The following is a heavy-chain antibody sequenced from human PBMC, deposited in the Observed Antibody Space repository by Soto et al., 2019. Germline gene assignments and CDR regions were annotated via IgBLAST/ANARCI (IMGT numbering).Heavy chain of an antibody. CDR2: IYTSGST. J-gene: IGHJ4*02. Sequence: TLSLTCTVSGGSISSYYWSWIRQPAGKGLEWIGRIYTSGSTNYNPSLKSRVTISVDTSKNQFSLKLSSVTAADTAVYYCARAQWSPEPHYFDYWGQGTLVTVSS. CDR3: ARAQWSPEPHYFDY. CDR1: GGSISSYY. D-gene: IGHD6-19*01. V-gene: IGHV4-4*07.